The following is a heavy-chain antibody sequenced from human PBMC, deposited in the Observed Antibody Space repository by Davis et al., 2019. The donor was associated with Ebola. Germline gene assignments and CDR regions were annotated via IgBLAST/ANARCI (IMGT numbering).Heavy chain of an antibody. CDR3: ARRRLSFEAIDY. J-gene: IGHJ4*02. CDR2: IYYSGST. V-gene: IGHV4-39*01. Sequence: SETLSLTCSVSGDSISGSFYYWDWIRQPPGKGLEWIGSIYYSGSTYYKPSLKSRVTISVDTSKNQFSLKLSSVSAADTAVYYCARRRLSFEAIDYWGQGTLVTVSS. CDR1: GDSISGSFYY. D-gene: IGHD3/OR15-3a*01.